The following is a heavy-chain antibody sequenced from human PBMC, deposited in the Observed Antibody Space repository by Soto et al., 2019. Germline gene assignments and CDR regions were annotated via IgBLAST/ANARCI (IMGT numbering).Heavy chain of an antibody. V-gene: IGHV4-59*01. D-gene: IGHD6-13*01. Sequence: PSETLSLTCPVSGGSISSYDLSWIRQPPGKGLEWIGYIYYSGSTNYNPSLKSRVTISVDTSKNQFSLKLSSVTAADTAVYYCARRYGTVFDYWGQGTLVTVS. CDR2: IYYSGST. CDR3: ARRYGTVFDY. CDR1: GGSISSYD. J-gene: IGHJ4*02.